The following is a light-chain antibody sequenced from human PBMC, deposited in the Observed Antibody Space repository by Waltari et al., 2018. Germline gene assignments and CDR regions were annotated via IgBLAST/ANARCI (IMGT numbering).Light chain of an antibody. J-gene: IGLJ2*01. Sequence: QSALTQAAAVAGSIGQSITLACTGTTNDVGAYDLVSWYQQHPGKAPRLIIYAVTERPSGVSNRFSGSKSGNTASLTISGLQAEDEADYHCCSYAGVRTYVVFGGGTKLTVL. CDR2: AVT. CDR3: CSYAGVRTYVV. CDR1: TNDVGAYDL. V-gene: IGLV2-23*02.